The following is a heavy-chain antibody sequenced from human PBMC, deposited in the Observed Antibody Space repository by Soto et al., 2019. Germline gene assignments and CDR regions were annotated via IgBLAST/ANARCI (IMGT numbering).Heavy chain of an antibody. CDR2: IYYSGST. CDR3: ARGSIAVAVYRYFDY. V-gene: IGHV4-31*03. D-gene: IGHD6-19*01. Sequence: SETLSLTCTVSGGSISSGGYYWSWIRQHLGKGLEWIGYIYYSGSTYYNPSLKSRVTISVDTSKNQFSLKLSSVTAADTAVYYCARGSIAVAVYRYFDYWGQGTLVTVSS. J-gene: IGHJ4*02. CDR1: GGSISSGGYY.